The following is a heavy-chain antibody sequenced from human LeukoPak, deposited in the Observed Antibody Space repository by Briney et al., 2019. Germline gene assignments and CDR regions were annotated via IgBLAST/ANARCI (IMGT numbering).Heavy chain of an antibody. V-gene: IGHV3-53*01. Sequence: PGGSLRLSCAASGFTVSSSFMSWVRQAPGKGLEWVSVIYSGGSTYYADSVKGRFTISRDSAKNSLYLQMNSLRAEDTAVYYCARFRTWGDKAFDYWGQGTLVTVSS. CDR2: IYSGGST. CDR3: ARFRTWGDKAFDY. CDR1: GFTVSSSF. D-gene: IGHD2-21*02. J-gene: IGHJ4*02.